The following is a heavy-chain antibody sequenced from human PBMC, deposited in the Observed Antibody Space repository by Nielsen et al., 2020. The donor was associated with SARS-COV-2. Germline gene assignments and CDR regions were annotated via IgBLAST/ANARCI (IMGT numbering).Heavy chain of an antibody. CDR2: MDPSGGST. D-gene: IGHD3-3*01. CDR1: GYIFTSYW. CDR3: ARAPSDYYGMDV. Sequence: ASFQVSCKASGYIFTSYWIHWVRHAPGHGLEWMGIMDPSGGSTRSAQKLQGRVTVTSDTSTSTVYIEVSSLRSEDTAVYYCARAPSDYYGMDVWGQGTTVTVSS. V-gene: IGHV1-46*04. J-gene: IGHJ6*02.